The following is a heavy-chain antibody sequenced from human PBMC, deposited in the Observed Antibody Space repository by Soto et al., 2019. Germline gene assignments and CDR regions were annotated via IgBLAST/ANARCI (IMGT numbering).Heavy chain of an antibody. CDR2: ISYDGSNK. J-gene: IGHJ4*02. CDR1: GFTFSSYG. D-gene: IGHD6-19*01. CDR3: AKDGGDPYSSGWGH. Sequence: QVQLVESGGGVVQPGRSLRLSCAASGFTFSSYGMHWVRQAPGKGLEWVAVISYDGSNKYYADSVKGRFTISRDNXXNTLYLQMNSLRAEDTAVYYCAKDGGDPYSSGWGHWGQGTLVTVSS. V-gene: IGHV3-30*18.